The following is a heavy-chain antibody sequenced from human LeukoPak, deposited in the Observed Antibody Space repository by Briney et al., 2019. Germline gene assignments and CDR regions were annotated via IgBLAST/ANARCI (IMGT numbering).Heavy chain of an antibody. CDR3: ARDFWQQLVPIDC. Sequence: SETLSLTCTVSGGSISSSSYYWGWIRQPPGKGLEWIGSIYYSGSTYYNPSLKSRVTISVDTSKNQFSLKLSSVTAADTAVYYCARDFWQQLVPIDCWGQGTLVTVSS. D-gene: IGHD6-13*01. V-gene: IGHV4-39*07. CDR2: IYYSGST. J-gene: IGHJ4*02. CDR1: GGSISSSSYY.